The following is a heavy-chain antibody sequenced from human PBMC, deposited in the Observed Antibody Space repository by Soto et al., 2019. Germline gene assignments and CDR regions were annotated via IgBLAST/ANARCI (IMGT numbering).Heavy chain of an antibody. CDR2: IYYSGAT. Sequence: SETLSLTCIVSGGSISSSTYYWGWIRQPPGKGLEWIGSIYYSGATYYNPSLRSRITISMDRSKNHFSLKLTSVTAADTAIYYCAPVGIGTTTVDYWGQGTLVTVSS. D-gene: IGHD5-12*01. CDR1: GGSISSSTYY. CDR3: APVGIGTTTVDY. J-gene: IGHJ4*02. V-gene: IGHV4-39*02.